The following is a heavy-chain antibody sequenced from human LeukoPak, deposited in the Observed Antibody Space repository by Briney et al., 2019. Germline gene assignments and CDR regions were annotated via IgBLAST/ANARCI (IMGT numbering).Heavy chain of an antibody. CDR2: IKQDGSEK. Sequence: QTGGSLRLSCAASGFTFSSYWMSWVRQAPGKVLEWVANIKQDGSEKYYVDSVKGRFTISRDNAKNSLYLQMNSLRAEDTAVYYCAKSGSGVPRNFDYWGQGTLVTVSS. V-gene: IGHV3-7*03. CDR3: AKSGSGVPRNFDY. CDR1: GFTFSSYW. D-gene: IGHD2-2*01. J-gene: IGHJ4*02.